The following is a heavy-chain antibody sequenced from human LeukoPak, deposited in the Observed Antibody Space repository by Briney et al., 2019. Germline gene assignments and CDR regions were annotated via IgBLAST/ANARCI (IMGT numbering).Heavy chain of an antibody. D-gene: IGHD6-19*01. CDR1: GGSITQTNY. J-gene: IGHJ4*02. V-gene: IGHV4-4*02. CDR2: VNLQGGT. Sequence: SETLSLTCDVSGGSITQTNYWTWVRQPPGKGLEWIGEVNLQGGTNYNPSLLRRVTMSVDTSKNQFSLKLTSVTAADTAVYYCARSNGWYYYWGRGTLVTVSS. CDR3: ARSNGWYYY.